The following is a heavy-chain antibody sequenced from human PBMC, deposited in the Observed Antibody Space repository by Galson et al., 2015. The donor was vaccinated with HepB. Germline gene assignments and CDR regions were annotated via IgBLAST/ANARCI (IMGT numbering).Heavy chain of an antibody. J-gene: IGHJ4*02. D-gene: IGHD2-15*01. CDR2: IYPRDSDT. Sequence: QSGAEVKKPGESLKISCTGSRESLRNYWIGWVRQQPGKGLEWMGIIYPRDSDTRYSPSFQGQITISADDSISTAYLQWSSLKVSDTAIYYCARQVVGAANFEYWGQGTLGTVSS. V-gene: IGHV5-51*01. CDR1: RESLRNYW. CDR3: ARQVVGAANFEY.